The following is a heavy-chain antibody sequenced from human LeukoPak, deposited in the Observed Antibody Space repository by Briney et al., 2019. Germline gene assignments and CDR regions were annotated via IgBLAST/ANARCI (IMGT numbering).Heavy chain of an antibody. V-gene: IGHV1-18*01. CDR1: GYTFTSYG. CDR3: AREGWEWFGELSGALDY. Sequence: ASVKVSCKASGYTFTSYGISWVRQAPGQGLEWMGWISAYNGNTNYAQKLQGRVTMTTDTSTSTAYMELRSLRSDDTAVYYCAREGWEWFGELSGALDYWGQGTLVTVSS. CDR2: ISAYNGNT. J-gene: IGHJ4*02. D-gene: IGHD3-10*01.